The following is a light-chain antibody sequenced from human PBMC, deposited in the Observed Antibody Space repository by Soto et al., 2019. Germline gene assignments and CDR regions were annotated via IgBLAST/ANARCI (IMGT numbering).Light chain of an antibody. CDR2: GAS. V-gene: IGKV3-11*01. J-gene: IGKJ4*01. Sequence: EIVFTQSPATLSLSPGERATHFCSASQSVNSDYLGWFQQKPGQAPRLLIYGASTRATGIPARFSGSGSGTDFTLTISSLEPEDFAVYYCQHRSNWPRLTFGGGTNVDIK. CDR1: QSVNSDY. CDR3: QHRSNWPRLT.